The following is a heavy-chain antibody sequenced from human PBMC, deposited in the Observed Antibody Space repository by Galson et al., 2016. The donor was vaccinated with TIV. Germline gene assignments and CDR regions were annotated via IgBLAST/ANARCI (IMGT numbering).Heavy chain of an antibody. V-gene: IGHV4-31*03. Sequence: TLSLTCTVSGDSLGSGSSYWSWIRHHPGQGREWIGSIYNSGGTYYNPSLRSRLTISADTSKSQFSLKLSSVTATDTAVYYCARTTYARGHHPLFDFWGQGCLVTVSS. CDR2: IYNSGGT. CDR3: ARTTYARGHHPLFDF. D-gene: IGHD3-10*02. CDR1: GDSLGSGSSY. J-gene: IGHJ4*02.